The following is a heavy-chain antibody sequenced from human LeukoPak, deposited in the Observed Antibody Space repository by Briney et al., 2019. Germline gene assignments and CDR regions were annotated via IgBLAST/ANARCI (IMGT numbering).Heavy chain of an antibody. D-gene: IGHD3-10*01. J-gene: IGHJ4*02. CDR1: RFTFSSYG. CDR3: ARHLLWFGELSGGFDY. CDR2: ISSSGGST. V-gene: IGHV3-23*01. Sequence: GGSLRLSCAASRFTFSSYGMSWVRQAPGKGLEWVSGISSSGGSTYYADSVKGRFTISRDNSRNTLYLQMNSLRAEDTAVYYCARHLLWFGELSGGFDYWGQGTLVTVSS.